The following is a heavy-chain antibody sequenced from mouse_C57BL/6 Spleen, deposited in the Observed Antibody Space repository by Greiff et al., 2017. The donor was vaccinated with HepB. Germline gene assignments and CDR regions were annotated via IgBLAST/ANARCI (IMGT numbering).Heavy chain of an antibody. J-gene: IGHJ3*01. CDR2: ISDGGSYT. CDR1: GFTFSSYA. V-gene: IGHV5-4*01. D-gene: IGHD1-1*01. Sequence: EVKVVESGGGLVKPGGSLKLSCAASGFTFSSYAMSWVRQTPEKRLEWVATISDGGSYTYYPDNVKGRFTISRDNAKNNLYLQMSHLKSEDTAMYYCARDTVVGGDWFAYWGQGTLVTVSA. CDR3: ARDTVVGGDWFAY.